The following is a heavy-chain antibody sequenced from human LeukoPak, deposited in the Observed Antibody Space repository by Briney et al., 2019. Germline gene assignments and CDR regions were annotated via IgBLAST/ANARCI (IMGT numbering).Heavy chain of an antibody. J-gene: IGHJ6*02. CDR1: GFTFSSYW. CDR3: AKADIVVVPAAQDLYYYGMDV. V-gene: IGHV3-74*01. D-gene: IGHD2-2*01. Sequence: AGGSLRLSCAASGFTFSSYWVHWVRQAPGKGLVWVSRMNSDVSSTSYADSVKGRFTISRDYAKNTLYLQMNSLRAEDTAVYYCAKADIVVVPAAQDLYYYGMDVWGQGTTVTVSS. CDR2: MNSDVSST.